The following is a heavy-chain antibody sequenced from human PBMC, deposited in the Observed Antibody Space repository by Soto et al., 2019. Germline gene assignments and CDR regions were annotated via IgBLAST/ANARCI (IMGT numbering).Heavy chain of an antibody. CDR2: INEDGSKR. J-gene: IGHJ4*02. Sequence: EVQLVESGGGLVQSGGSLRLSCLASGFPLTPYWMSWVRQTPGKGLEWVAKINEDGSKRDYMESVEGRFTISRDNAKNSVSLQMDSLRVDDTAMYYCTRWDGRCSGGSCFFDSWGQGTLVTVSS. V-gene: IGHV3-7*01. CDR1: GFPLTPYW. CDR3: TRWDGRCSGGSCFFDS. D-gene: IGHD2-15*01.